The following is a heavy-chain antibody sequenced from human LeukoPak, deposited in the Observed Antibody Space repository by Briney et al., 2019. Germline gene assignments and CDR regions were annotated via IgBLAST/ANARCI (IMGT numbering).Heavy chain of an antibody. J-gene: IGHJ4*02. V-gene: IGHV3-23*01. D-gene: IGHD1-1*01. CDR3: AKGWAPWDNWNDVTGYFDY. Sequence: GGSLRLSCAASGFTFSSYAMSWVRQAPGKGLEWVSAISGSGGSTYYADSVKGRFTISRDNSKNTLYLQMNSLRAEDTAVYYCAKGWAPWDNWNDVTGYFDYWGQGTLVTVSS. CDR2: ISGSGGST. CDR1: GFTFSSYA.